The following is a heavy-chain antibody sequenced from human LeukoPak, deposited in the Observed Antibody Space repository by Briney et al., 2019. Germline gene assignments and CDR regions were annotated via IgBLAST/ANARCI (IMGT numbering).Heavy chain of an antibody. CDR1: GGSISSYY. D-gene: IGHD5-18*01. Sequence: SETLSLPCTVSGGSISSYYWSWIRQPPGKGLEWIGYIYYSGSTNYNPSLKSRVTISVDTSKNQFSLKLSSVTAADTAVYYCARGGYSYGFDYWGQGTLVTVSS. J-gene: IGHJ4*02. CDR2: IYYSGST. CDR3: ARGGYSYGFDY. V-gene: IGHV4-59*01.